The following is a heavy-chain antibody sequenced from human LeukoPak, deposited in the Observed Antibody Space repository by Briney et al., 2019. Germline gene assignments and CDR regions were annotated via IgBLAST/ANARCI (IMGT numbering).Heavy chain of an antibody. D-gene: IGHD4-11*01. CDR3: AREKGSSNYDS. V-gene: IGHV3-74*03. J-gene: IGHJ5*01. CDR2: INGDGSST. CDR1: GFTFNTYW. Sequence: TGGSLRLSCAASGFTFNTYWMHWVRQVSGKGLVWVSRINGDGSSTAYADSVKDRFTISRDNAKNTVYLQMNSLRAEDTAVYYCAREKGSSNYDSWGQGTLVTVSS.